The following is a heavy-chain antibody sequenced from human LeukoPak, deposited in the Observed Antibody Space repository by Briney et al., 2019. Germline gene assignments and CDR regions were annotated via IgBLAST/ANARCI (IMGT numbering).Heavy chain of an antibody. D-gene: IGHD3-22*01. CDR3: ARDRPRSYYYDSSGMGYFDY. CDR2: IIPIFGIA. J-gene: IGHJ4*02. CDR1: GGTFSSYA. V-gene: IGHV1-69*04. Sequence: SVKVSCKASGGTFSSYAISWVRQAPGQRLEWMGRIIPIFGIANYAQKFQGRVTITADKSTSTAYMELSSLRSEDTAVYYCARDRPRSYYYDSSGMGYFDYWGQGTLVTVSS.